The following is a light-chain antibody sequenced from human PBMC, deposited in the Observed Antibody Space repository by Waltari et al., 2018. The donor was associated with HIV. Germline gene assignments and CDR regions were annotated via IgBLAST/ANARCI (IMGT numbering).Light chain of an antibody. V-gene: IGLV2-14*01. CDR1: RSDFGGYNS. J-gene: IGLJ3*02. CDR2: EVS. Sequence: QSALTQPASVSGSPGQSITISCTGTRSDFGGYNSFSWYQPHPGKAPKLVIYEVSNRPSGVSNRFSGFKSGNTASLTISGLQAEDEGDYYCASYTGSSTWVFGGGTNLTVL. CDR3: ASYTGSSTWV.